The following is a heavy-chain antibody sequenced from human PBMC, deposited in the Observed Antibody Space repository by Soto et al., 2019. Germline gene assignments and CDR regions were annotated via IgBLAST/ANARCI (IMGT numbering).Heavy chain of an antibody. Sequence: GASVKVSCKASGGTFSSYAISWVRQAPGQGLEWMGGIIPIFGTANYAQKFQGRVTITADESTSTAHMELSSLRSEDTAVYYCARDSSFSGSSRRPVYYYGMDVWGQGTTVTVSS. J-gene: IGHJ6*02. V-gene: IGHV1-69*13. CDR3: ARDSSFSGSSRRPVYYYGMDV. D-gene: IGHD1-26*01. CDR2: IIPIFGTA. CDR1: GGTFSSYA.